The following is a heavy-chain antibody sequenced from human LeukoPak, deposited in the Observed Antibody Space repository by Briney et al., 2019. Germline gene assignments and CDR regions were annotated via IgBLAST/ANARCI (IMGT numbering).Heavy chain of an antibody. Sequence: GESLRISCKGSGYSFTSYWISWVRQMPGKGLEWMGRIDPSDSYTNYSPSFQGHVTISADKSISTAYLQWSGLKASDTAMYYCARDVRYFDWYWDYWGQGTLVTVSS. J-gene: IGHJ4*02. CDR3: ARDVRYFDWYWDY. D-gene: IGHD3-9*01. CDR2: IDPSDSYT. CDR1: GYSFTSYW. V-gene: IGHV5-10-1*01.